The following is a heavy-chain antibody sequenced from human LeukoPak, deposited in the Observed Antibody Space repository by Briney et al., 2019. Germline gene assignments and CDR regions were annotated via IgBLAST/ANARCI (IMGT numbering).Heavy chain of an antibody. CDR2: ISSSSSYI. Sequence: GGSLRLSCAASGFTFSSYSMNWVRQAPGKGLEWVSSISSSSSYIYYADSVKGRFTISRDNAKNSLYLQMNSLRAEDTAVYYCARDRFGAYCGGDCYPYYYGMDVWGQGTTVTVS. CDR3: ARDRFGAYCGGDCYPYYYGMDV. CDR1: GFTFSSYS. J-gene: IGHJ6*02. D-gene: IGHD2-21*02. V-gene: IGHV3-21*01.